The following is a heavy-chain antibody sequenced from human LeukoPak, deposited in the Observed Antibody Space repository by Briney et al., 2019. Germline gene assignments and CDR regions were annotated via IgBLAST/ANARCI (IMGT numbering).Heavy chain of an antibody. CDR1: GGSLSPYH. D-gene: IGHD1-26*01. CDR2: IYYSGST. CDR3: AIGSGSPAFDY. Sequence: SETLSLTCTVSGGSLSPYHWGWLRQPPGKGLEWTGYIYYSGSTNYNPSLKSRVTISVDTSKNQFSLKLSSVTAADTAVYYCAIGSGSPAFDYWGQGTLVTVSS. V-gene: IGHV4-59*01. J-gene: IGHJ4*02.